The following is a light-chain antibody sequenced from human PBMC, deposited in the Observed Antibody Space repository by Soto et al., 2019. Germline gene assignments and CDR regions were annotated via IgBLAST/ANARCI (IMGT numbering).Light chain of an antibody. J-gene: IGLJ2*01. CDR1: SSDVGGYNY. CDR3: SSYTSSHTVI. Sequence: QSALTQRASVSGSPGQSITISCTGTSSDVGGYNYVSWYQQHPGKAPKVMIYDVSNRPSGVSNRFSGSKSGNRASLTISGLQAEDEADYYCSSYTSSHTVIFGGGTKVTVL. V-gene: IGLV2-14*03. CDR2: DVS.